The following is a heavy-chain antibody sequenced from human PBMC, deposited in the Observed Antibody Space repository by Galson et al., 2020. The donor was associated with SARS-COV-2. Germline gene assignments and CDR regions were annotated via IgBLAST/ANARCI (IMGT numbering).Heavy chain of an antibody. V-gene: IGHV4-59*01. CDR2: IYYSGGT. CDR3: ARVGGNDGWNWFDP. J-gene: IGHJ5*02. Sequence: SQTLSLTCSVSGGSMSKYYWSWIRKSPGKGLAWIGNIYYSGGTKYNPSLKSRVSMSVDTSENQFSLKLNSVTAADTAVYYCARVGGNDGWNWFDPWGQGTLVTVSS. CDR1: GGSMSKYY. D-gene: IGHD1-1*01.